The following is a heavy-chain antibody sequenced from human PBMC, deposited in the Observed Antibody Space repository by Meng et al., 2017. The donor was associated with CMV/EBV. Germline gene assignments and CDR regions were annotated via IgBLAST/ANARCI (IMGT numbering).Heavy chain of an antibody. CDR1: GFTFSSYW. Sequence: GGSLRLSCAASGFTFSSYWMHWVRQAPGKGLVWVSRINSDGSSTSYADSVKGRFTISRDNAKNTLYLQMNSLRAEDTAVHYCARNLALYDYSLLVGATVEDYWGQGTLVTVSS. J-gene: IGHJ4*02. CDR3: ARNLALYDYSLLVGATVEDY. V-gene: IGHV3-74*01. CDR2: INSDGSST. D-gene: IGHD1-26*01.